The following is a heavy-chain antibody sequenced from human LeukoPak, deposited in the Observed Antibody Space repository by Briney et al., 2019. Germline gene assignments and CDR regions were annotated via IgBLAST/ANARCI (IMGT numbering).Heavy chain of an antibody. V-gene: IGHV3-66*02. D-gene: IGHD2-2*01. Sequence: GGSLRLSCAASGFTVSSNYMSWVRQAPGKGLEWVSVIYSGGSTYYADSVKGRFTISRDNSKNTLYLQMNSLRAEDTAVYYCARLVGYCSSTSCSDYWGQGTLVTVSS. CDR3: ARLVGYCSSTSCSDY. CDR1: GFTVSSNY. J-gene: IGHJ4*02. CDR2: IYSGGST.